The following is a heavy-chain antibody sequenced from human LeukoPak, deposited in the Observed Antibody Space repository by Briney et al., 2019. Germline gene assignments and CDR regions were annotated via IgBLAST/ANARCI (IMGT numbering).Heavy chain of an antibody. J-gene: IGHJ4*02. Sequence: SVKVSCKASGGTFSSYAISWVRQAPGQGLEWMGRIIPILGIANYAQKFQGRVTITADKSTRTAYMELSSLRSEDTAVYYCARESGFCSGGSCYLNYFDYWGQGTLVTVSS. D-gene: IGHD2-15*01. CDR3: ARESGFCSGGSCYLNYFDY. CDR1: GGTFSSYA. V-gene: IGHV1-69*04. CDR2: IIPILGIA.